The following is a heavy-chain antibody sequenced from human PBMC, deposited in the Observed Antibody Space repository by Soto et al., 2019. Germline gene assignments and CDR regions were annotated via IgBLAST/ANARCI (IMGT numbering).Heavy chain of an antibody. CDR1: GGSISSGGYY. Sequence: SETLSLTCTVSGGSISSGGYYWSWIRQHPGKGLEWIGYIYYSGSAYYNPSLKSRVTISVDTSKNQFSLKLSSVTAADTAVYYCARDHGEYYDSSGSWYYGMDVWGQGTTVTVSS. CDR3: ARDHGEYYDSSGSWYYGMDV. J-gene: IGHJ6*02. D-gene: IGHD3-22*01. CDR2: IYYSGSA. V-gene: IGHV4-31*03.